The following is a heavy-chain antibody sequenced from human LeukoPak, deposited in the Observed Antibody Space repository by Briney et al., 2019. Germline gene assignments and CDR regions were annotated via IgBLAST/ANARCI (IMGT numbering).Heavy chain of an antibody. CDR1: GGSFSGYY. J-gene: IGHJ3*02. D-gene: IGHD3-22*01. CDR2: INHSGST. CDR3: ARWTDSSGYYTTPPHAFDI. Sequence: SETLSLTCAVYGGSFSGYYWSWIRQPPGKGLEWIGEINHSGSTNYNPSLKSRVTISVDTSKNQFSLKLSSVTAADTAVYYCARWTDSSGYYTTPPHAFDIWGQGTMVTVSS. V-gene: IGHV4-34*01.